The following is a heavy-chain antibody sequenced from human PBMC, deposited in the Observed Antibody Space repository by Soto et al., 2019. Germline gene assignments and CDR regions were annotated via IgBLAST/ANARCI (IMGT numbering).Heavy chain of an antibody. CDR2: IYSLGNT. D-gene: IGHD3-22*01. V-gene: IGHV4-39*01. J-gene: IGHJ4*02. CDR3: GRQIYDSSGYYYAY. CDR1: GGSSSSSYYY. Sequence: QLQLQESGPGLVKPSETLSLTCKVSGGSSSSSYYYWGWIRQPPGHGLEWLVTIYSLGNTYYNPSLKSRVTISVDKSKSQWFLKLSSVTATDTAVYYCGRQIYDSSGYYYAYWGQGTLVTVSS.